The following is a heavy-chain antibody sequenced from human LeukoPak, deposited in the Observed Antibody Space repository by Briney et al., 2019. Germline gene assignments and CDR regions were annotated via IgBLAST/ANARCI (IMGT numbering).Heavy chain of an antibody. V-gene: IGHV3-21*01. CDR1: GFTFSSYI. CDR3: ARDVDTAISGNFDY. CDR2: ISSSSSYI. D-gene: IGHD5-18*01. J-gene: IGHJ4*02. Sequence: GGSLRLSCAASGFTFSSYIMNWVRQAPGKGLEWVSSISSSSSYIYYADSVKGRFTISRDNAKNSLYLQTNSLRAEDTAVYYCARDVDTAISGNFDYWGQGTLVTVSS.